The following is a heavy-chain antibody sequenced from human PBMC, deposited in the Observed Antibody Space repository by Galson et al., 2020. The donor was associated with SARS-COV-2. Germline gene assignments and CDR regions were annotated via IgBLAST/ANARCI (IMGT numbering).Heavy chain of an antibody. CDR1: GFTFSSHD. Sequence: GGSLRLSCAASGFTFSSHDMSWVRQAPGKGLEWVSTIRGTGVSTSYADSVKGRFTISRDNSKNTVYLQMNSLRAEDRAVYYCARVGTQAVAGTARAAFDIWGQGTMVTVSS. CDR2: IRGTGVST. J-gene: IGHJ3*02. D-gene: IGHD6-19*01. CDR3: ARVGTQAVAGTARAAFDI. V-gene: IGHV3-23*01.